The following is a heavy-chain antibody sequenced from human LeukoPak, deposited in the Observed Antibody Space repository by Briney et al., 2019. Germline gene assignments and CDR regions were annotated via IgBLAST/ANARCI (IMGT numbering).Heavy chain of an antibody. CDR3: ARKYCSSTSCSLFDY. Sequence: PSETLSLTCAVYGGSFSGYYWSWIRQPPGKGLEWIGEINHSGSTNYNPSLKSRVTISVDTSKNQFSLKLSSVTAADTAVYYCARKYCSSTSCSLFDYWGQGTLVTVSS. V-gene: IGHV4-34*01. CDR2: INHSGST. CDR1: GGSFSGYY. J-gene: IGHJ4*02. D-gene: IGHD2-2*01.